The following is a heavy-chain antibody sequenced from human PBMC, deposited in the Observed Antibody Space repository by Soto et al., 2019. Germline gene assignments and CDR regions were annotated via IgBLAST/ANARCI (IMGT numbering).Heavy chain of an antibody. Sequence: VQVLESGGGLVQPGGSLRLSCAASGFSFSTYDMSWVRQSPGKGLDWVSVIIGSDGSTYYAHSVKGRFTISTDNYKNTLYLQMSGLRVDDTAVYYCTKGAHLDYWGPGTLVIVSS. CDR1: GFSFSTYD. V-gene: IGHV3-23*01. CDR3: TKGAHLDY. CDR2: IIGSDGST. J-gene: IGHJ4*02.